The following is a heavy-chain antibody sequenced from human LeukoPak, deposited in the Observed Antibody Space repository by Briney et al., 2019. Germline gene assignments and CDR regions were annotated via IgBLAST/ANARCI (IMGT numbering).Heavy chain of an antibody. J-gene: IGHJ4*02. CDR1: GFSFSNAW. D-gene: IGHD3-22*01. CDR2: IKSKSDGGTI. Sequence: GGSLRLSCAASGFSFSNAWINWVRQAPGKGLEWVGRIKSKSDGGTIDYAAPVKGRFTISRDDSKNTVFLQMDSLETEDTAVYYCTTDFYDSSGLQYWGQGTLVTVSS. CDR3: TTDFYDSSGLQY. V-gene: IGHV3-15*07.